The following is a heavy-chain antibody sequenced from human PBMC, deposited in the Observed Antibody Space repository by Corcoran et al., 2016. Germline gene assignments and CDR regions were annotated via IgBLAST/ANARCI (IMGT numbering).Heavy chain of an antibody. V-gene: IGHV4-34*01. CDR1: GGSFSGYY. CDR3: ARGSRRRHIVVVTAIPPYFDY. D-gene: IGHD2-21*02. CDR2: INHSGST. Sequence: QVQLQQWGAGLLKPSETLSLTCAVYGGSFSGYYWSWIRQPPGKGLEWIGEINHSGSTNYNPYLKSRVTISVNTSKNQCSLKLSSVTAADTAVYCCARGSRRRHIVVVTAIPPYFDYWGQGTLVTVSS. J-gene: IGHJ4*02.